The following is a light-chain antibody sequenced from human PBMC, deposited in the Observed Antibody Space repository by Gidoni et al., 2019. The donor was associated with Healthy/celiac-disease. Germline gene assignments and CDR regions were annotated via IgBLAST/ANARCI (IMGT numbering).Light chain of an antibody. CDR2: ADS. V-gene: IGLV3-21*02. J-gene: IGLJ3*02. CDR1: NTGSKS. Sequence: SSLLPQPPSASVAPGPSARLPCGGHNTGSKSVHWYQQKPGPAPVLVVYADSDRPSGIPERFAGSNSGNTATLTISRVEAGEEADYYCQVWDSSSEHWVCGGGTKLTVL. CDR3: QVWDSSSEHWV.